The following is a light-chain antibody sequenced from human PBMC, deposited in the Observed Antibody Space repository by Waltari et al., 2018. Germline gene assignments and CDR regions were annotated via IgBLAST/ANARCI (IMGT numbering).Light chain of an antibody. CDR3: QVWDSTSGVV. CDR1: NIGDKS. CDR2: DDG. J-gene: IGLJ2*01. Sequence: SSVLTQPPSVSVAPGKTARITCGENNIGDKSVHWYQQKPGQAPVRVIYDDGGRPSGIPERFSGSNSGNTATLTISRVEAGDEADYYCQVWDSTSGVVFGGGTKLTVL. V-gene: IGLV3-21*04.